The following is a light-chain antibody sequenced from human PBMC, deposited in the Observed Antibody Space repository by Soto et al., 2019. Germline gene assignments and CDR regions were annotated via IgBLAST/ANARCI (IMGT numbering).Light chain of an antibody. CDR3: QQSYSTLVT. Sequence: DIQMTQSESSLSASVGDRVTITCRASQSISSYLNWYQQKPGKAPKLLIYAASSLQSGVPSRFSGSGAGTDFTLTISSLQPEDVATYYCQQSYSTLVTFGQGTKLEIK. V-gene: IGKV1-39*01. CDR2: AAS. J-gene: IGKJ2*01. CDR1: QSISSY.